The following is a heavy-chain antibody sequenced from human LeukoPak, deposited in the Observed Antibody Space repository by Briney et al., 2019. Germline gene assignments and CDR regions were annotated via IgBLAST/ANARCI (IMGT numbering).Heavy chain of an antibody. V-gene: IGHV1-2*02. D-gene: IGHD4-17*01. Sequence: ASVKVSCKASGYTFTGYYLHWVRQAPGQGLEWMGWVNPNNGGTNYAQRFQGRVTMTRDTSISTAYMELSRLRSDDMAIYYCASRSDTVTTPHYWGQGTLVTVSS. CDR3: ASRSDTVTTPHY. CDR1: GYTFTGYY. J-gene: IGHJ4*02. CDR2: VNPNNGGT.